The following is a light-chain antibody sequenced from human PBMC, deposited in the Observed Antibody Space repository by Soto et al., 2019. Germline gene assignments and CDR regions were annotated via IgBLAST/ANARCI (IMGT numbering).Light chain of an antibody. CDR2: EVS. J-gene: IGLJ1*01. CDR1: SSDVGSYNL. CDR3: CSYAGSSFYV. Sequence: LNQPASGYGSPGQSISISCTGTSSDVGSYNLVSWYQQHPGKAPKLMIYEVSKRPSGVSNRFSGSKSGNTASLTISGLQAEDEADYYCCSYAGSSFYVFGTGTKVTVL. V-gene: IGLV2-23*02.